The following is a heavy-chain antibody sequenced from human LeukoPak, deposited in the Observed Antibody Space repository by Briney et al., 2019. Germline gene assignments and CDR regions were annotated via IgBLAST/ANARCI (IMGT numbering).Heavy chain of an antibody. D-gene: IGHD3-9*01. J-gene: IGHJ4*02. CDR1: GYTFTTYY. Sequence: GASVKVSCKASGYTFTTYYMHWVRQAPGQGLEWVGIINPSGGSTSDAQKFQGRVTMTRDTSTSTVYMELSSLRSEDTAVYYCARVSTYHDSLTGYYEPFAYWGQGTVVAVSS. V-gene: IGHV1-46*01. CDR2: INPSGGST. CDR3: ARVSTYHDSLTGYYEPFAY.